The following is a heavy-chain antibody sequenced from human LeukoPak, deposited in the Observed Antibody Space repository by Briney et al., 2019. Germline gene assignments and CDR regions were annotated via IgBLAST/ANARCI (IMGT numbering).Heavy chain of an antibody. D-gene: IGHD2/OR15-2a*01. V-gene: IGHV3-74*01. Sequence: GGSLRLSCAVSGFPFSDYGMSWVRQAPGKGLEWVSRINSDGSTTTYADSVKGRFTISRDNTKNMLYLQMNSLTAEDTAMYYCASLSQYPSAWFDPWGQGTLVTVSS. CDR3: ASLSQYPSAWFDP. CDR1: GFPFSDYG. J-gene: IGHJ5*02. CDR2: INSDGSTT.